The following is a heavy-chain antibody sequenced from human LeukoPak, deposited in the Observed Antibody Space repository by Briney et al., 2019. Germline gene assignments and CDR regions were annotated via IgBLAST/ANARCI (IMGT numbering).Heavy chain of an antibody. CDR1: GDSISTGDYY. V-gene: IGHV4-30-4*01. Sequence: SETLSLTCVVSGDSISTGDYYSRWIRQPPGKGLESIGYIYYSGNSYYNPSLNSRVTISPDTFKNQFSLKVSSVTAADTALYYCARRSGGSRYYYYGMDVWGQGTTVTVSS. J-gene: IGHJ6*02. CDR2: IYYSGNS. CDR3: ARRSGGSRYYYYGMDV. D-gene: IGHD2-15*01.